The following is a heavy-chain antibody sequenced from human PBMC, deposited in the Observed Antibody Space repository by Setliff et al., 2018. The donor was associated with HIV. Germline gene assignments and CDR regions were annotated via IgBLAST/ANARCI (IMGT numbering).Heavy chain of an antibody. V-gene: IGHV3-48*01. CDR2: ISGDTRII. CDR3: AREPSYCGHDCCSLLDY. CDR1: GFTFSSYS. J-gene: IGHJ4*01. Sequence: PGGSLRLSCAASGFTFSSYSMNWVRQAPGKGLEWVSYISGDTRIINYADSVKGRFTISRDNAKNSLYLQMNSLRVEDTALYYCAREPSYCGHDCCSLLDYWGQGTLVTVSS. D-gene: IGHD2-21*02.